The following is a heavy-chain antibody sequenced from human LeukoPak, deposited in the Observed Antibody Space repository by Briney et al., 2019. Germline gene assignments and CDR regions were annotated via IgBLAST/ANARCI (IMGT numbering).Heavy chain of an antibody. Sequence: ASVKVSCKAYGGTFSSYAISWVRQAPGKGLEWMGRKIPIFGTANYAQKFQGRVTITTDETTSTAYMELSSLRAEDTAVYYCAREVGGNWFDPWGQGTLVTVSS. CDR3: AREVGGNWFDP. CDR1: GGTFSSYA. D-gene: IGHD2-15*01. CDR2: KIPIFGTA. J-gene: IGHJ5*02. V-gene: IGHV1-69*05.